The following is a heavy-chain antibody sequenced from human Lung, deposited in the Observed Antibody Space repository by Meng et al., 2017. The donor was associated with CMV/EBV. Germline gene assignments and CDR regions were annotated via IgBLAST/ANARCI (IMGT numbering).Heavy chain of an antibody. CDR3: ARFFDAFDSRNGPVYV. J-gene: IGHJ6*01. CDR1: GFTFSSFW. Sequence: GGSLRLSCAASGFTFSSFWMSWVRRAPGKGLERVANIKQDGSEKYYVDPVKGRFTVSRDSATNSLYMQMNSQGAEDTAVYFCARFFDAFDSRNGPVYVWGQGXTVTVSS. D-gene: IGHD3-3*01. CDR2: IKQDGSEK. V-gene: IGHV3-7*01.